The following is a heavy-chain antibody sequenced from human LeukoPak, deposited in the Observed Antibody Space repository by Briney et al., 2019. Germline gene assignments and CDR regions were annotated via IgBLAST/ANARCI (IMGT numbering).Heavy chain of an antibody. J-gene: IGHJ6*02. D-gene: IGHD2-2*01. CDR3: GYCSSTSCYPAPLGMDV. V-gene: IGHV3-30-3*01. Sequence: GRSLRLSCAASGFTFSSYAIHWVRQAPGKGPEWVAVISYDGSNKYYTDSVKGRFTISRDNSKKTLYLQMNSLRPEDTAVYYCGYCSSTSCYPAPLGMDVWGQGTTVTVSS. CDR1: GFTFSSYA. CDR2: ISYDGSNK.